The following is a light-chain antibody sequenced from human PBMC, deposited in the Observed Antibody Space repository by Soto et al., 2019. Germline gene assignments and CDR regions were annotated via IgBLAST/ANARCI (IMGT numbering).Light chain of an antibody. CDR3: QKYNRALWT. J-gene: IGKJ1*01. CDR2: AAS. V-gene: IGKV1-27*01. Sequence: DIQMTQSPSSLSASAGDRVTITCRASQGISRYLAWYQQKPGKAPKLLIYAASTLQSGVPSRFSGSGSGTDFTITIRSLQAEDVATYYCQKYNRALWTFGQGTKVEIK. CDR1: QGISRY.